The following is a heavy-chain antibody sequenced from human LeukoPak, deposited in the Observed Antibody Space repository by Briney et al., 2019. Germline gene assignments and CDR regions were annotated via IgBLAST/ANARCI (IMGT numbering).Heavy chain of an antibody. D-gene: IGHD5-12*01. CDR2: INNDGVST. Sequence: GGSLRLSCTTSGFTLSSYWMHWVRQVPGKGLEWLSRINNDGVSTSYADSVKGRFTISRDNAKNTLYLRMNSLRAEDTAIYYCARKPLSGGYGGTIDYWGQGTLVTVSS. V-gene: IGHV3-74*01. CDR1: GFTLSSYW. CDR3: ARKPLSGGYGGTIDY. J-gene: IGHJ4*02.